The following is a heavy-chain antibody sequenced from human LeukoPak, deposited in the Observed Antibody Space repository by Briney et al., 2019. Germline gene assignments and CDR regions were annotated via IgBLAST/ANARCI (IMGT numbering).Heavy chain of an antibody. CDR2: IWYDGSNK. D-gene: IGHD3-22*01. V-gene: IGHV3-33*01. CDR3: VRELPPVVQYYFDY. CDR1: GFTFSDYG. J-gene: IGHJ4*02. Sequence: GRSLRLSCAASGFTFSDYGMHWVREAPGKGLEWVAVIWYDGSNKHYADSVKGRVAISRDNSTYTLYRQMNSLRAEDTAVYYCVRELPPVVQYYFDYWGPGTLVTVSS.